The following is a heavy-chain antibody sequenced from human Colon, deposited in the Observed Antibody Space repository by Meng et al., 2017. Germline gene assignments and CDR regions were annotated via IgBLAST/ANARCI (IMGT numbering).Heavy chain of an antibody. CDR2: IYHTGRI. CDR1: GGSFSSDHW. D-gene: IGHD4-17*01. J-gene: IGHJ4*02. CDR3: VRQTLSEYRDSVYFDY. Sequence: QVQLQESGPGLVKPSGTLSLTCAVPGGSFSSDHWLSWVRQSPGRGLELIAEIYHTGRINYNPSLKSRLTISLDKSKIQFSLKLSSVTAADTAVYYCVRQTLSEYRDSVYFDYWGQGTLVTVSS. V-gene: IGHV4-4*02.